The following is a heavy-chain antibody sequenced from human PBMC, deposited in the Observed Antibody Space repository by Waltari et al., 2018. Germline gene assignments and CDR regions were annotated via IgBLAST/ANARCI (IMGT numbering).Heavy chain of an antibody. D-gene: IGHD3-3*01. CDR3: ARGDDFWSGYTNY. CDR1: GGTFSSYD. V-gene: IGHV1-69*05. CDR2: IIPIFGTA. Sequence: QVQLVQSGAAVKKPGSSVKVSCKASGGTFSSYDISWVRQAPGQGLEWMGGIIPIFGTANYAQKFQGRVTITTDESTSTAYMELSSLRSEDTAVYYCARGDDFWSGYTNYWGQGTLVTVSS. J-gene: IGHJ4*02.